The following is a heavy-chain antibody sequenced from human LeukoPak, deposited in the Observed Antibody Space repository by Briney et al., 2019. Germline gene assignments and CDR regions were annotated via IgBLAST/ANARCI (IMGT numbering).Heavy chain of an antibody. D-gene: IGHD3-22*01. V-gene: IGHV3-49*04. CDR1: GFTFGDYA. J-gene: IGHJ6*03. Sequence: SGGSLGLSCTASGFTFGDYAMSWVRQAPGKGLEWVGFIRSKAYGGTTEYAASVKGRFTISRDDSKSIAYLQMNSLKTEDTAVYYCTRAAMIVVAYYYYYMDVWGKGTTVTVSS. CDR2: IRSKAYGGTT. CDR3: TRAAMIVVAYYYYYMDV.